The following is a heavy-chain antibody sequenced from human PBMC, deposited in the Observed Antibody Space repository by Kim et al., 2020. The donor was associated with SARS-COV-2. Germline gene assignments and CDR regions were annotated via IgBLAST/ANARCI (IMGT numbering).Heavy chain of an antibody. Sequence: GGSLRLSCAASGFTFSSYGMHWVRQAPGKGLEWVAVIWYDGSNKYYVDSVKGRFTISRDNSKNTLYLRMNSLRAEDTAMYYCAKDMAPNRWFGAYIDYWGQGTLVTVSS. V-gene: IGHV3-33*06. D-gene: IGHD3-10*01. CDR3: AKDMAPNRWFGAYIDY. CDR1: GFTFSSYG. J-gene: IGHJ4*02. CDR2: IWYDGSNK.